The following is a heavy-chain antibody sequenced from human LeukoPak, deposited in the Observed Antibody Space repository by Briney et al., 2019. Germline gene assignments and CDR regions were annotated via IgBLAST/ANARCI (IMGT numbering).Heavy chain of an antibody. Sequence: SGGSLRLSCAASGFTFSSYSMNWVRQAPGKGLEWVSSISSSSSYIYYADPVKGRFTISRDNAKNSLYLQMNSLRAEDTAVYYCARDVFGPAATYYYGMDVWGQGTTVTVSS. CDR2: ISSSSSYI. V-gene: IGHV3-21*01. D-gene: IGHD2-2*01. J-gene: IGHJ6*02. CDR1: GFTFSSYS. CDR3: ARDVFGPAATYYYGMDV.